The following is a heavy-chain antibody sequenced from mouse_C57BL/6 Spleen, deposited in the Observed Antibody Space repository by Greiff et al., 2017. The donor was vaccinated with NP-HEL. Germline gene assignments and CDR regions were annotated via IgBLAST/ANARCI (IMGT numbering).Heavy chain of an antibody. Sequence: QVQLKESGPELVKPGASVKISCKASGYAFSSSWMNWVKQRPGKGLEWIGRIYPGDGDTNYNGKFKGKATLTADKSSSTAYMQLSSLTSEDSAVYFCAHYYGSSYTYAMDYWGQGTSVTVSS. V-gene: IGHV1-82*01. CDR2: IYPGDGDT. CDR1: GYAFSSSW. CDR3: AHYYGSSYTYAMDY. J-gene: IGHJ4*01. D-gene: IGHD1-1*01.